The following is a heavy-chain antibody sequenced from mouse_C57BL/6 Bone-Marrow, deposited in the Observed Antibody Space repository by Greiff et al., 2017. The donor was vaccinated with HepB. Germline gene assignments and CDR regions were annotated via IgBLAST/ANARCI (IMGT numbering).Heavy chain of an antibody. V-gene: IGHV5-17*01. Sequence: EVQLVESGGGLVKPGGSLKLSCAASGFTFSDYGMHWVRQAPEKGLEWVAYISSGSSTIYYADTVKGRFTISRDNAKNTLFLQMTSLRSEDTAMYYCASRYYYGSSLAYWGQGTLVTVSA. J-gene: IGHJ3*01. CDR2: ISSGSSTI. D-gene: IGHD1-1*01. CDR3: ASRYYYGSSLAY. CDR1: GFTFSDYG.